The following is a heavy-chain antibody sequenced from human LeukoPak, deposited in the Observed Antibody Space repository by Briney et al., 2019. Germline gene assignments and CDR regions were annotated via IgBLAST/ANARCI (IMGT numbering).Heavy chain of an antibody. CDR2: IRYDGSNK. CDR1: GFTFSSYG. D-gene: IGHD1-14*01. CDR3: AKDPKNRTPKVYYYYYMDV. J-gene: IGHJ6*03. Sequence: GGSLRLSCAASGFTFSSYGMHWVRQAPGKGLEWAAFIRYDGSNKYYADSVKGRFTISRDNSKNTLYLQMNSLRAEDTAVYYCAKDPKNRTPKVYYYYYMDVWGKGTTVTVSS. V-gene: IGHV3-30*02.